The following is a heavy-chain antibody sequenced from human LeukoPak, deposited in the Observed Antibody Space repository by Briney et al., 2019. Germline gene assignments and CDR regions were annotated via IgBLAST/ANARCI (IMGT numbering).Heavy chain of an antibody. Sequence: GGSLRLSCAASGFTFSDYYMSWIRQAPGKGLEWVSYISSSGSTIYYADSVKGRFTISRHNAKNSLYLQMNSLRAEDTAVYYCARAPSEKGAKRLYLDYWGQGTLVTVSS. CDR1: GFTFSDYY. V-gene: IGHV3-11*04. CDR3: ARAPSEKGAKRLYLDY. J-gene: IGHJ4*02. CDR2: ISSSGSTI. D-gene: IGHD1-26*01.